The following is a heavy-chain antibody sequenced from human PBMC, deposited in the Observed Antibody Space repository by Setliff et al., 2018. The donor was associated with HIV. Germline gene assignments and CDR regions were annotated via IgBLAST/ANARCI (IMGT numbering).Heavy chain of an antibody. Sequence: ASVKVSCKASGGTFSSYAISWVRQAPGQGLEWMGGIIPILGIANYAQKFQGRVTITADKSTSTAYMELSSLRSEDTAVYYCARDQEERYYTSGPLNYWGQGTLVTVSS. CDR3: ARDQEERYYTSGPLNY. CDR1: GGTFSSYA. V-gene: IGHV1-69*10. J-gene: IGHJ4*02. CDR2: IIPILGIA. D-gene: IGHD3-10*01.